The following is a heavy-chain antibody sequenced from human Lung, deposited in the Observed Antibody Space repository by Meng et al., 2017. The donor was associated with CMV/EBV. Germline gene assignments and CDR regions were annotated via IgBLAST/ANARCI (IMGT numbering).Heavy chain of an antibody. CDR3: ARHGSGSYFYGMDV. CDR1: GGPISSYY. CDR2: IYYSGST. Sequence: SETXSLXXTVSGGPISSYYWSWIRQPPGKGLEDIGYIYYSGSTSYNPSLKSRVTISVDTSKNQFSLKLSSVTAADTAVYYCARHGSGSYFYGMDVWGQGTTVTVSS. V-gene: IGHV4-59*01. J-gene: IGHJ6*02. D-gene: IGHD3-10*01.